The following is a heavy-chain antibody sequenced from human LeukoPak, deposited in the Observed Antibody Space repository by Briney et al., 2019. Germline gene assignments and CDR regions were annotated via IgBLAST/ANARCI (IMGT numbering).Heavy chain of an antibody. V-gene: IGHV1-18*01. CDR3: ARETHASSDYYYYYMDV. J-gene: IGHJ6*03. D-gene: IGHD2-2*01. Sequence: ASVKVTCKASGYTFTSYGISWVRQAPGQGLEWMGWISAYNGNTNYAQKLQGRVTMTTDTSTSTAYMELRSLRSDDTAVYYCARETHASSDYYYYYMDVWGKGTTVTVSS. CDR1: GYTFTSYG. CDR2: ISAYNGNT.